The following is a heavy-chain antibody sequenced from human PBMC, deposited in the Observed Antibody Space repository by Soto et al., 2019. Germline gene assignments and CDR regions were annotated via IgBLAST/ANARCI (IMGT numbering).Heavy chain of an antibody. V-gene: IGHV4-59*12. CDR3: ARIDWKVFGLSCFDY. D-gene: IGHD3-9*01. CDR1: GGSISSYY. CDR2: IYYSGST. Sequence: SETLSLTCAVYGGSISSYYSSWIRQPPGKGLEWIGYIYYSGSTNYNPSLKSRVTISVDTSKNQFSLKLSSVTAADTALYYCARIDWKVFGLSCFDYWGQGTLVTVSS. J-gene: IGHJ4*02.